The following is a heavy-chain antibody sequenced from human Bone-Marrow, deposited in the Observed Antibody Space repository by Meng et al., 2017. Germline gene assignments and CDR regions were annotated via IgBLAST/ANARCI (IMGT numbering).Heavy chain of an antibody. V-gene: IGHV5-51*01. CDR1: GYNFPTYW. CDR3: ATHSSTWYQGDY. CDR2: IYPGDSET. D-gene: IGHD6-13*01. Sequence: GESLKISCKGSGYNFPTYWIAWVRQMPGKGLEWMGIIYPGDSETRYSPSFQGQVTIPADKSINTAYLQWSSLKASDTAMYYCATHSSTWYQGDYWGQGTLVTVSS. J-gene: IGHJ4*02.